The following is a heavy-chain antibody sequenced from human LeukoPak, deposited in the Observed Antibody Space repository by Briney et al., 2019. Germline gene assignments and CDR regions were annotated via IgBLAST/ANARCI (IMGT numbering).Heavy chain of an antibody. V-gene: IGHV3-30*02. CDR3: APTRGPYYFDY. Sequence: GGSLRLSCAASGFTFSSYGTHWVRQAPGKGLEWVAFIRYDGSKKYYADSVKGRFTVSRDNSKNTLYLQMNSLRAEDTAVYYCAPTRGPYYFDYWGQGTLVTVSS. J-gene: IGHJ4*02. CDR1: GFTFSSYG. CDR2: IRYDGSKK.